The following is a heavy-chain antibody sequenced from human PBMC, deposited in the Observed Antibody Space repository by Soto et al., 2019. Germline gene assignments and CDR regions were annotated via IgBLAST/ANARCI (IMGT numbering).Heavy chain of an antibody. J-gene: IGHJ4*02. D-gene: IGHD5-12*01. CDR1: GFTVSSNY. CDR3: ARDSSGYGIDY. V-gene: IGHV3-66*01. CDR2: IYRGGRT. Sequence: GGSLRLSCAASGFTVSSNYMTWVRQAPGKGLEWVSFIYRGGRTYYADSVTGRFTISRDNSKNTLYLQMNSLRAEDAAVYYCARDSSGYGIDYWGQGTQVTVSS.